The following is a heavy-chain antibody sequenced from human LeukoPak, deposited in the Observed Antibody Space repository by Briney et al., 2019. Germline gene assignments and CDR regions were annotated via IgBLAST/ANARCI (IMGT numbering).Heavy chain of an antibody. Sequence: SSETLSLACSVSGGSISSYYWNFIRQPPGKGLEWIGNIYYSGSTNYNPSLKSRVTMSVDTSKDQFSLKLSSVTAADTAVYYCARCYYYDSSGYKNAFDIWGQGTMVTVSS. J-gene: IGHJ3*02. CDR1: GGSISSYY. D-gene: IGHD3-22*01. V-gene: IGHV4-59*12. CDR3: ARCYYYDSSGYKNAFDI. CDR2: IYYSGST.